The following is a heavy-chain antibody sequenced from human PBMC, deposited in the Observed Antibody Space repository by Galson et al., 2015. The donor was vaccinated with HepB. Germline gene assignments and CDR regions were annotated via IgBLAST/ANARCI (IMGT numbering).Heavy chain of an antibody. CDR2: INPNTDGT. CDR1: GYTFTNFY. Sequence: SVKVSCKASGYTFTNFYIHWVRQAPGQGLEWMGWINPNTDGTNYAQNFQGRVTLTRDTSIATAYMEVERLKSDDTAVYYCTLQFDFWGQGTLVTVSS. CDR3: TLQFDF. J-gene: IGHJ4*02. V-gene: IGHV1-2*02.